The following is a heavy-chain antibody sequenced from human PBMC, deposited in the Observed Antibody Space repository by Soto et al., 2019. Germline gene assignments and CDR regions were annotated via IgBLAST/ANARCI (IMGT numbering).Heavy chain of an antibody. CDR2: INPRGCGT. CDR3: ARDLGTGWFYFDL. CDR1: GYTFTDYY. D-gene: IGHD6-19*01. J-gene: IGHJ4*02. V-gene: IGHV1-2*02. Sequence: QVRLVQSGAAVKKTGASVKVSCKASGYTFTDYYIYWVRQAPGQALEWIGWINPRGCGTKYAQNFQGRVAVTTDTSLSTAYMDLSSLRSDDTAQYYCARDLGTGWFYFDLWGQGTLVTVSA.